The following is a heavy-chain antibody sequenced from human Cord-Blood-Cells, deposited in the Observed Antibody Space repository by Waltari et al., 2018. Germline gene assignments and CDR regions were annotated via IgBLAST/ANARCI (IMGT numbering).Heavy chain of an antibody. D-gene: IGHD3-22*01. V-gene: IGHV4-59*01. J-gene: IGHJ6*03. CDR1: GGSISSYY. CDR2: IYYSGST. Sequence: QVQLQESGPGLVKPSETLSLTCTVSGGSISSYYWSWIRQPPGKGLEWIGYIYYSGSTNYNPSLKSRVTISVDTSKNQFSLKLSSVTAVDTAVYYCARLAGDYYDSSGYYYYYYMDVWGKGTTVTVSS. CDR3: ARLAGDYYDSSGYYYYYYMDV.